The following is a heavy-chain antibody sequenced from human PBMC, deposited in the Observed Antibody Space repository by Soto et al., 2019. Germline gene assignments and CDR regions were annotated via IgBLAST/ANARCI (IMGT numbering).Heavy chain of an antibody. CDR1: GYTFTSYY. CDR2: INLSGGSS. V-gene: IGHV1-46*03. J-gene: IGHJ6*03. CDR3: ARGCDFWSGSYYMDV. Sequence: QVQLVQSGAEVKKPGASVKVSCKASGYTFTSYYMHWVRQAPGQGLEWMGIINLSGGSSSYAQKSQGRVSMTRDTSTSTVYMELSSLRSEDTAVYYCARGCDFWSGSYYMDVWGKGTTVTVSS. D-gene: IGHD3-3*01.